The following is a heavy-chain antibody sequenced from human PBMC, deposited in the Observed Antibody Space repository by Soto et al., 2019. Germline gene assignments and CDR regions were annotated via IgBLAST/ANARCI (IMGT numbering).Heavy chain of an antibody. CDR1: GYTFTSYG. J-gene: IGHJ4*02. CDR3: ARALYCSGGSCYFDY. Sequence: QVQLVQSGAEVKKPGASVKVSCKASGYTFTSYGFSWVRQAPGQGLEWMGWISAYNGNTNYARELQGRVTMTTDTSTSTAYMALRSLRSDDTAVYYCARALYCSGGSCYFDYWGQGTLVTVSS. V-gene: IGHV1-18*01. D-gene: IGHD2-15*01. CDR2: ISAYNGNT.